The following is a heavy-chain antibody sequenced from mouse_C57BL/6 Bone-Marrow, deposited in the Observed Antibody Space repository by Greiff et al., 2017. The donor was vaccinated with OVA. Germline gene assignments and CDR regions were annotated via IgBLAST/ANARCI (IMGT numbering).Heavy chain of an antibody. CDR2: INPYNGDT. V-gene: IGHV1-20*01. D-gene: IGHD2-3*01. J-gene: IGHJ2*01. CDR1: GYSFTGYF. Sequence: VQLKESGPELVKPGDSVKISCKASGYSFTGYFMNWVMQSHGKSLEWIGRINPYNGDTFYNQKFKGKATLTVDKSSSTAHMELRSLTSEDSAVYYCARGGYDGYYVDYWGQGTTLTVSS. CDR3: ARGGYDGYYVDY.